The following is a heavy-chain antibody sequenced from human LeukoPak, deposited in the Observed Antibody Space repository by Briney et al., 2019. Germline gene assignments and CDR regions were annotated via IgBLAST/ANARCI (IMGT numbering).Heavy chain of an antibody. V-gene: IGHV3-7*01. CDR3: ARGQQLVPGRLDYFDY. CDR2: IKEDGREI. D-gene: IGHD6-13*01. CDR1: DFTFKNSW. Sequence: GGSLRLSCVTTDFTFKNSWMTWVRQAPGKGLEWVANIKEDGREINYLGSVKGRFTISRDNSKNTLHLQMNSLRVEDTAVYYCARGQQLVPGRLDYFDYWGQGTLVTVSS. J-gene: IGHJ4*02.